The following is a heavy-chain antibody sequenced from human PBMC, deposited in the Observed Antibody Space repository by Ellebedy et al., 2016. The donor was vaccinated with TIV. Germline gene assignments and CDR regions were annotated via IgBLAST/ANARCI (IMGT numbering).Heavy chain of an antibody. V-gene: IGHV1-69*13. CDR1: GYTFSSHD. CDR2: IIPLFQSV. CDR3: GAGIGEVTALDL. J-gene: IGHJ1*01. Sequence: SVKVSCXASGYTFSSHDINWVRQAPGQGLQWLGAIIPLFQSVHYAQELQVRVTITADESTSTVYMELNSLTSADTAVYFCGAGIGEVTALDLWGQGTQVTVAS. D-gene: IGHD2-21*02.